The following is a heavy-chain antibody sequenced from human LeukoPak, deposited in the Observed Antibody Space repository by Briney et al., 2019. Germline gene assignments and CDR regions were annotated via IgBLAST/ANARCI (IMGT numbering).Heavy chain of an antibody. V-gene: IGHV4-39*01. CDR2: IYYSGST. J-gene: IGHJ6*03. CDR1: GGSISSSSYY. D-gene: IGHD3-3*01. Sequence: PSETLSLTCTVSGGSISSSSYYWGWIRQPPGKGLEWIGSIYYSGSTYYNPSLKSRVTISVDTSKNQFSLKLSSVTAADTAVYYCARQLTIPSYYMDVWGKGTTVTVSS. CDR3: ARQLTIPSYYMDV.